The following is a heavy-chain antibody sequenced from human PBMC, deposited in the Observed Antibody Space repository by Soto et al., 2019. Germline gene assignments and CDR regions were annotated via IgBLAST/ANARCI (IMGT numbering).Heavy chain of an antibody. D-gene: IGHD5-18*01. Sequence: SVKSSCKASGGTFSSYAISWVRQAPGQGLEWMGGIIPIFGTANYAQKFQGRVTITADESTSTAYMELSSLRSEDTAVYYCARDLSGYSYGQLDSWGQGPLVTVSS. CDR2: IIPIFGTA. V-gene: IGHV1-69*13. J-gene: IGHJ4*02. CDR1: GGTFSSYA. CDR3: ARDLSGYSYGQLDS.